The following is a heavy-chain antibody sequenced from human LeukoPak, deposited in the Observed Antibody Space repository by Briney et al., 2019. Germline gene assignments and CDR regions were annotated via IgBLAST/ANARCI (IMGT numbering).Heavy chain of an antibody. J-gene: IGHJ4*02. CDR3: AKDLRTSNYYYFDY. CDR1: GFTFSSYA. D-gene: IGHD2-2*01. Sequence: PGGSLRLSCAASGFTFSSYAMSWVRQAPGKGLEWVSAISGSGGTTYYADSVKGRFTISRDISKNTLYLQMNSLRAEDTAVYYCAKDLRTSNYYYFDYWGQGTLVTVSS. V-gene: IGHV3-23*01. CDR2: ISGSGGTT.